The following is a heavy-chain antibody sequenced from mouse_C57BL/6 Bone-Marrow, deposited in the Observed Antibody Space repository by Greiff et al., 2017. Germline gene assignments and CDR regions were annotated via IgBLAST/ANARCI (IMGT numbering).Heavy chain of an antibody. J-gene: IGHJ3*01. D-gene: IGHD1-1*01. CDR2: IYPRSGNT. V-gene: IGHV1-81*01. CDR1: GYTFTSYG. Sequence: QVQLKESGAELARPGASVKLSCKASGYTFTSYGISWVKQRTGQGLEWIGEIYPRSGNTYYNEKFKGKATLTADKSSSTAYMELRSLTSEDSAVYFCAREGDYGSSYEGFAYWGQGTLVTVSA. CDR3: AREGDYGSSYEGFAY.